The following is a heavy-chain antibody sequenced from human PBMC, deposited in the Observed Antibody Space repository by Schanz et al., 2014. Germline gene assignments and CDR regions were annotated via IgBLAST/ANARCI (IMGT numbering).Heavy chain of an antibody. CDR2: ISHDGSKK. CDR1: GFTFRSHA. CDR3: AKHVRSLTGNDY. Sequence: QVQLVESGGGVVQPGRSLRLSCAASGFTFRSHAMHWVRQAPGKGLEWGAVISHDGSKKYYADSVKGRFTISRDNSRNTLYLQMNSLRAEDTAVYYCAKHVRSLTGNDYWGQGTLVTVSS. D-gene: IGHD3-9*01. V-gene: IGHV3-30*16. J-gene: IGHJ4*02.